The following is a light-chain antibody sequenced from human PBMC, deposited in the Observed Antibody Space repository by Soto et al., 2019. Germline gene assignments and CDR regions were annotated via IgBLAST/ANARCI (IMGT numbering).Light chain of an antibody. CDR1: QDISTW. J-gene: IGKJ4*01. CDR3: QQANSFPQT. CDR2: AAS. Sequence: DIQMTQSPSSVSAAVGDRVTITCRASQDISTWLAWYQQKPGKAPKLLIYAASILQSGVPSRFGGSGSRTDFALTISSLQPEDFATYYCQQANSFPQTFGGGTKLEIK. V-gene: IGKV1-12*01.